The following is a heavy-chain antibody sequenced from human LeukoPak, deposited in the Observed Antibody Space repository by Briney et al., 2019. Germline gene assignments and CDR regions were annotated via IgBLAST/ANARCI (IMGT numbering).Heavy chain of an antibody. CDR1: GGTFSSYA. J-gene: IGHJ4*02. CDR2: IIPILGIA. V-gene: IGHV1-69*04. D-gene: IGHD3-22*01. Sequence: SVKVSCKASGGTFSSYAISWVRQAPGQGLEWMGRIIPILGIANYAQKFQGRVTITADKSTSTAYMELSRLRSDDTAVYYCARGALYYYDSSGSFDYWGQGTLVTVSS. CDR3: ARGALYYYDSSGSFDY.